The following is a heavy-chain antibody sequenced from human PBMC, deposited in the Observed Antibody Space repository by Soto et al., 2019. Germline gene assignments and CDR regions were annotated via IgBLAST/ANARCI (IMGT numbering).Heavy chain of an antibody. V-gene: IGHV3-64D*06. D-gene: IGHD6-13*01. J-gene: IGHJ6*02. CDR2: LSSNGIGT. CDR3: VKDMGQAAVGIRYPYGLDV. CDR1: GFTVSSFG. Sequence: XGSLRLSCSGAGFTVSSFGMHWVRQAPGRGLEHVSTLSSNGIGTYYADSVKGRFTFSRDTSKNTLYLQMSSLRTEDTAVYYCVKDMGQAAVGIRYPYGLDVWGLGTTVTVSS.